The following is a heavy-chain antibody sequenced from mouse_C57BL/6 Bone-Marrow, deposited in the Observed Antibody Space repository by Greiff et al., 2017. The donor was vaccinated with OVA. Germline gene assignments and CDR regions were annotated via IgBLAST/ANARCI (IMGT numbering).Heavy chain of an antibody. J-gene: IGHJ3*01. Sequence: EVQLVESGGDLVKPGGSLKLSCAASGFTFSSYGMSWVRQTPDKRLEWVATISSGGSYTYYPDSVKGRFTISRDNAKNTLYLQMSSLKSEDTAMYYCARTSGTAWFAYWGQGTLVTVSA. CDR2: ISSGGSYT. CDR3: ARTSGTAWFAY. D-gene: IGHD4-1*01. CDR1: GFTFSSYG. V-gene: IGHV5-6*01.